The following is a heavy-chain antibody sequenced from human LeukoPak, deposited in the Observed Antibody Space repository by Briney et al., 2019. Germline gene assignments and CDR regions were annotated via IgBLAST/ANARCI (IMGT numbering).Heavy chain of an antibody. CDR3: AGGLMNIVGARAFDY. V-gene: IGHV3-30*03. J-gene: IGHJ4*02. Sequence: GGSLRLSCAASGFTFSSYGMHWVRQAPGKGLEWVAVISYDGSNKYYADSVKGRFTISRDNSKNTLYLQMNSLRAEDTAVYYCAGGLMNIVGARAFDYWGQGTLVTVSS. CDR1: GFTFSSYG. CDR2: ISYDGSNK. D-gene: IGHD1-26*01.